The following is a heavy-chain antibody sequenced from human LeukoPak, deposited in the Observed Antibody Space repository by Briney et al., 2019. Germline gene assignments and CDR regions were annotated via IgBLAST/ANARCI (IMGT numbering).Heavy chain of an antibody. Sequence: GGSLRLSCAASGFTFSSYSMNWVRQAPGKGLEWVSSISSSSSYIYYADSVKGRLTISRDNAKNSLYLQMNSLRAEDTAVYYCASMSSSYSLDYWGQGTLVTVSS. V-gene: IGHV3-21*01. J-gene: IGHJ4*02. CDR1: GFTFSSYS. CDR3: ASMSSSYSLDY. CDR2: ISSSSSYI. D-gene: IGHD3-10*01.